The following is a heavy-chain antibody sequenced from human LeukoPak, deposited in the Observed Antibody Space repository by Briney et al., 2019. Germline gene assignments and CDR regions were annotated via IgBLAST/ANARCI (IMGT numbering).Heavy chain of an antibody. J-gene: IGHJ4*02. V-gene: IGHV3-23*01. D-gene: IGHD3-22*01. Sequence: SGGSLRLSYVASGFTFSRYAMSWVRQAPGKGLEWISSISGSGGDTYYADSVRGRITISRDNPNNMLYLQVRSLSPEDTAVYYCAKEWSMIVDYFDFWGQGTLVTVSS. CDR2: ISGSGGDT. CDR1: GFTFSRYA. CDR3: AKEWSMIVDYFDF.